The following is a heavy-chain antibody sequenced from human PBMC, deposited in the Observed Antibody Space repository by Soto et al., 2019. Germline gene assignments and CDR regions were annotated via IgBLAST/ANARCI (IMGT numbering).Heavy chain of an antibody. CDR1: GFTFSSYG. D-gene: IGHD2-2*01. V-gene: IGHV3-30*18. Sequence: HPGGSLRLSCAASGFTFSSYGMHWVRQAPGKGLEWVAVISYDGSNKYYADSVKGRFTISRDNSKNTLYLQMNSLRAEDTAVYYCAKDWYSYCSSTSCYPGVYWGQGTLVTVSS. CDR3: AKDWYSYCSSTSCYPGVY. J-gene: IGHJ4*02. CDR2: ISYDGSNK.